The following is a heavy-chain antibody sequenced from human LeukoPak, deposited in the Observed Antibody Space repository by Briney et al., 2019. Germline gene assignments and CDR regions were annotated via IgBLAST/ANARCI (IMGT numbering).Heavy chain of an antibody. V-gene: IGHV4-59*08. CDR3: ARHGYVGNSASFAI. Sequence: SETLSLTCTVSGGSISTYYWSWIRQPPGKGLQWIGYIYYSGSTNYNPSLQSRVTISVDTSKNQFSLKLSSVTAADTAVYYCARHGYVGNSASFAIWGQGTMVTVSS. D-gene: IGHD4-23*01. CDR1: GGSISTYY. J-gene: IGHJ3*02. CDR2: IYYSGST.